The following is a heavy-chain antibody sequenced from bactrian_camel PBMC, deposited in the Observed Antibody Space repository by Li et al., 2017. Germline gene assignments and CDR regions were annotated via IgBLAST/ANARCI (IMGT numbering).Heavy chain of an antibody. J-gene: IGHJ4*01. CDR2: IYHGATST. CDR1: GYTVSRGY. D-gene: IGHD7*01. Sequence: HVQLVESGGGSVQAGGSLRLSCAASGYTVSRGYMAWFRQRPGEERVRVASIYHGATSTYYADSVKDRFTISQDDSKNTLYLQMNNLKPEDTAMYFCAAASVASRVDANWRRVAFWDYWGQGTQVTVS. CDR3: AAASVASRVDANWRRVAFWDY. V-gene: IGHV3S1*01.